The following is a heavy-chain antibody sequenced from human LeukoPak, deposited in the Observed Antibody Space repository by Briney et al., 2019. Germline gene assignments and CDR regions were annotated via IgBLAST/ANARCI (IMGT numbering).Heavy chain of an antibody. CDR1: GFSFSSYA. J-gene: IGHJ4*02. CDR2: LSGIGDSP. CDR3: AKEGHPYRYFDS. D-gene: IGHD3-16*02. V-gene: IGHV3-23*01. Sequence: GGSLRLSCAASGFSFSSYAMGGVRQAPRKGLEWVSSLSGIGDSPHYVESAKGRFTISRDNSKDTLYLQMNSLRAGDTAVYYCAKEGHPYRYFDSWGQGTLVTVSS.